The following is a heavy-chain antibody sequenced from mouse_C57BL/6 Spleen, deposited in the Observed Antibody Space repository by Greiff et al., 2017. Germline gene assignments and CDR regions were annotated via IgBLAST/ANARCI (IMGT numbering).Heavy chain of an antibody. V-gene: IGHV1-53*01. D-gene: IGHD4-1*01. J-gene: IGHJ2*01. CDR2: INPSNGGT. CDR1: GYTFTSYW. Sequence: QVQLQQPGTELVKPGASVKLSCKASGYTFTSYWMHWVKQRPGQGLEWIGNINPSNGGTNYNEEFKSKATLTVDKSSSTAYMQLSSMTSEDSAVYYCARGKLGQCSPYFDYWGQGTTLTVSS. CDR3: ARGKLGQCSPYFDY.